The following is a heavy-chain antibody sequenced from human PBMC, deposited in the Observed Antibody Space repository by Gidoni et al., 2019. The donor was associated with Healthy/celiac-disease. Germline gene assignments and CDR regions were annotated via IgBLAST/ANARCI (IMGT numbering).Heavy chain of an antibody. D-gene: IGHD3-3*01. J-gene: IGHJ4*02. V-gene: IGHV2-5*01. CDR2: IYWNDDK. CDR3: AHSGRFLEWFPIDY. CDR1: GFSLSSSGVG. Sequence: QITLKESGPTLVKPTQTLTLTCTFSGFSLSSSGVGVGWIRQPPGKALEWLALIYWNDDKRYSPSLKSRLTITKDTSKNQVVLTMTNMDPVDTATYYCAHSGRFLEWFPIDYWGQGTLVTVSS.